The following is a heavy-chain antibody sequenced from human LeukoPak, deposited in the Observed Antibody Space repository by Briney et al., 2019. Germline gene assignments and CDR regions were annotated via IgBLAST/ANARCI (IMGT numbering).Heavy chain of an antibody. D-gene: IGHD4-17*01. CDR3: ARQMNTVTADY. J-gene: IGHJ4*02. V-gene: IGHV4-39*01. CDR2: IFYSGST. Sequence: SETLSLTCTVSGGSISSSSYFWGWIRQPPGKGLEWIGSIFYSGSTYYNPSLNSRVTISIDASKNQFSLRLSSVTAADTAVYYCARQMNTVTADYWGQGTLVTVSS. CDR1: GGSISSSSYF.